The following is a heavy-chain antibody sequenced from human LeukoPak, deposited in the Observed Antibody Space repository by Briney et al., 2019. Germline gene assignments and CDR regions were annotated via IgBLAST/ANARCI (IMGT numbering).Heavy chain of an antibody. CDR3: VRDGGYFRLEY. Sequence: GGSLILSCDASGFTFSNYWMTWVRQAPGKGLEWVTHIKEDGSKAYYIDSVKGRFTISRDNAKNSLYLQMNSLRAEDTAIYYCVRDGGYFRLEYWGQGILITVSS. V-gene: IGHV3-7*03. J-gene: IGHJ4*02. CDR2: IKEDGSKA. CDR1: GFTFSNYW. D-gene: IGHD5-12*01.